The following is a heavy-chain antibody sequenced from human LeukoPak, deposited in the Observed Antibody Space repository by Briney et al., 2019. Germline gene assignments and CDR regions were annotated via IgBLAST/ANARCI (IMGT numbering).Heavy chain of an antibody. V-gene: IGHV1-24*01. Sequence: ALVKVSCKVSGYTLTELSMHWVRQAPGKGLEWMGGFDPEDGETIYAQKFQGRVTMTRNTSISTAYMELSSLRSEDTAVYYRARRVGYDFWSGYYVTDWFDPWGQGTLVTVSS. CDR2: FDPEDGET. J-gene: IGHJ5*02. D-gene: IGHD3-3*01. CDR3: ARRVGYDFWSGYYVTDWFDP. CDR1: GYTLTELS.